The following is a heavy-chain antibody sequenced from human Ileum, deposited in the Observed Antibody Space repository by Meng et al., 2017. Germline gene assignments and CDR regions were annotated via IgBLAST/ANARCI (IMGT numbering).Heavy chain of an antibody. CDR1: AGSFSGYY. J-gene: IGHJ4*02. CDR2: INHSGST. V-gene: IGHV4-34*01. D-gene: IGHD3-16*02. CDR3: ARGWYYDYVWGSYRDHMFDY. Sequence: VHGPPWGAELLKPSDTLSLPCAAEAGSFSGYYWSWIRQPPGKGREWIGEINHSGSTNYNPSLKSRFTISVDTSKNKFCLKLSSVTAADTAVYYCARGWYYDYVWGSYRDHMFDYWGQGTLVTVSS.